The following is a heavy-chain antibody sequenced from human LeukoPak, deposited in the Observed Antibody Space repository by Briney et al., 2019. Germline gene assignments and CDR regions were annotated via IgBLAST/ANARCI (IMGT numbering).Heavy chain of an antibody. Sequence: PSETLSLTCTVSGGSISSYYWSWIRQPAGKGLEWIGRIYTSGSTNYNPSLKSRVTMSVDMSKNQFSLKLSSVTAADTAVYYCARGRMGASPSGYGMDVWGQGTTVTVSS. D-gene: IGHD1-26*01. V-gene: IGHV4-4*07. J-gene: IGHJ6*02. CDR2: IYTSGST. CDR1: GGSISSYY. CDR3: ARGRMGASPSGYGMDV.